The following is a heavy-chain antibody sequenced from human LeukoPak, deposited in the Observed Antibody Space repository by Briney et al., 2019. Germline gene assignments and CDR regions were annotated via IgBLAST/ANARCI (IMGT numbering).Heavy chain of an antibody. Sequence: GGSLRLSCAASGFTFSSYAMHWDRQAPGKVLEYVSAISSNGGSTYYANSVKGRFTISRDNSKNTLYLQMGSLRAEDMAVYYCARDRRGYPAFDIWGQGTMVTVSS. CDR1: GFTFSSYA. CDR3: ARDRRGYPAFDI. V-gene: IGHV3-64*01. CDR2: ISSNGGST. D-gene: IGHD6-25*01. J-gene: IGHJ3*02.